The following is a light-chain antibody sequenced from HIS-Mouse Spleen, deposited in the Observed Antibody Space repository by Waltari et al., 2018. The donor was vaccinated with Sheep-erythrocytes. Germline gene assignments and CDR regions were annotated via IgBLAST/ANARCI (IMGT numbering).Light chain of an antibody. V-gene: IGLV2-14*01. J-gene: IGLJ2*01. CDR2: EVS. Sequence: QSALTQPASVSGSPGQSITISCTGTSSDVGGYNYVSWYQQHPGKAPKLMIDEVSNRPSGVSTRFSGSKSGNTASLTISGLQAEDEADYYCSSYTSSSTQVFGGGTKLTVL. CDR1: SSDVGGYNY. CDR3: SSYTSSSTQV.